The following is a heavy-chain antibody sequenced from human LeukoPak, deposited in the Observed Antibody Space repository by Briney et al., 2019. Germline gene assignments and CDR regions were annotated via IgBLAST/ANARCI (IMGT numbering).Heavy chain of an antibody. J-gene: IGHJ3*01. CDR2: ISGTGGST. CDR3: ARRYSSSWFKPFDL. V-gene: IGHV3-23*01. D-gene: IGHD6-13*01. Sequence: GGSLRLSCAASGFTFSTYAMTWVRQAPGKWLEWVSLISGTGGSTYYADSVKGRFTISRDNAKNSLYLQMNSLRDEETAVYYCARRYSSSWFKPFDLWGQGTMVTVSS. CDR1: GFTFSTYA.